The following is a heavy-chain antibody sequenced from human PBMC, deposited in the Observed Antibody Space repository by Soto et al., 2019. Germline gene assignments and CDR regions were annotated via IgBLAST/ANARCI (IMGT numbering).Heavy chain of an antibody. CDR1: GFVFKNAR. J-gene: IGHJ4*02. Sequence: EVQMVEYGGGLVKPGGSLRLSCASSGFVFKNARMSWDTQAPGRGLEWVGHIRSSAERGTTDYAAPVKGRFTIPRDDSQNTLYLQMNRLKTEDTAVYFCYHYGSGSYSTDYWGQGTLVTVSS. CDR3: YHYGSGSYSTDY. D-gene: IGHD3-10*01. V-gene: IGHV3-15*07. CDR2: IRSSAERGTT.